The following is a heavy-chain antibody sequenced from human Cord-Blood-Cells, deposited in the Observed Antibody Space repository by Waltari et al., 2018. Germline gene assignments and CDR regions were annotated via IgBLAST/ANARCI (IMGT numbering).Heavy chain of an antibody. J-gene: IGHJ5*02. D-gene: IGHD4-17*01. Sequence: QVQLVQSGAEVKKPGASVKVSCKASGYTFTSYAMHWVRQAPGQRLEWMGWINAGNGNTKYSQKLQGRVTITRDTSASTAYVELSSLRSEDTAVYYCARTTRRPGDYWFDPWGQGTLVTVSS. CDR3: ARTTRRPGDYWFDP. V-gene: IGHV1-3*01. CDR1: GYTFTSYA. CDR2: INAGNGNT.